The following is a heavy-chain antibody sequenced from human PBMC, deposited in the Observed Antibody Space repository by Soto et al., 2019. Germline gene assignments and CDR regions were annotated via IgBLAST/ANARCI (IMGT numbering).Heavy chain of an antibody. CDR3: ARLSAGWLDP. J-gene: IGHJ5*02. CDR1: GGYVSSYY. Sequence: QVQLQESGPGLVKPSETLSLTCTVSGGYVSSYYWSWIRQPPGKGLEWIGYSGGTTYNPSLKSRVAISVDTSKNQFPLNLSSVTAADTAVCSCARLSAGWLDPWGQGTLVTVAS. D-gene: IGHD6-19*01. CDR2: SGGT. V-gene: IGHV4-59*02.